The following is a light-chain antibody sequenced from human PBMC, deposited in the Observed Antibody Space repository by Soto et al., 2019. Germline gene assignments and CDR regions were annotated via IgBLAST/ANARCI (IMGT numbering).Light chain of an antibody. CDR2: GAS. J-gene: IGKJ1*01. CDR3: QQYGSWT. Sequence: EIVLTQSPGTLSVSPGERATLSCRASQSISSNYLAWYQQKPGQAPSLLIYGASNRATGIPDRLSGSGSGTDFTLTISRLEPEDSAIYYCQQYGSWTFGQGTKVEIK. CDR1: QSISSNY. V-gene: IGKV3-20*01.